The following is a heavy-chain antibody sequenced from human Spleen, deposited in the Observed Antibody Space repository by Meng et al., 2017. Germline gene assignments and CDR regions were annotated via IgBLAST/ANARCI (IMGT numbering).Heavy chain of an antibody. D-gene: IGHD6-19*01. CDR3: ARGGYSSGLDY. CDR1: GFTFSSYW. V-gene: IGHV3-74*01. J-gene: IGHJ4*02. Sequence: GGSLRLSCADSGFTFSSYWMHWVRQAPGKGLVWVSRINIDGSTTAYADSVKGRFTISRDNAKNTLYLQMNSLRADDTAVYYCARGGYSSGLDYWGQGTLVTVSS. CDR2: INIDGSTT.